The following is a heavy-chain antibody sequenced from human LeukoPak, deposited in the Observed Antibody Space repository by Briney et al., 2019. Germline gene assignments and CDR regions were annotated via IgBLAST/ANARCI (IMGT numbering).Heavy chain of an antibody. CDR1: GYPFTSYG. Sequence: ASVKVSCKASGYPFTSYGISWVRQAPGQGLEWMGWISTSKGNTIYAQKLQGRVTMTTDTSTSTAYMELRSLRSDDTAVYYCARDKRYAFDIWGQGTMVTVSS. D-gene: IGHD6-25*01. J-gene: IGHJ3*02. CDR2: ISTSKGNT. CDR3: ARDKRYAFDI. V-gene: IGHV1-18*01.